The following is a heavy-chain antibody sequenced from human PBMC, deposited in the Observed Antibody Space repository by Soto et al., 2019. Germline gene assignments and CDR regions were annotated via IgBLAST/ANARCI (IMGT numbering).Heavy chain of an antibody. V-gene: IGHV3-11*06. CDR1: GFTFSDYY. J-gene: IGHJ6*02. D-gene: IGHD3-10*01. CDR3: ARVRAGYYGSGLGGMDV. CDR2: ISSSSSYT. Sequence: QVQLVESGGGLVKPGGSLRLSCAASGFTFSDYYMSWIRQAPGQGLEWVSYISSSSSYTNYADSVKGRFTISRDNAKNSLYLQMNSLRAEDTAVYYCARVRAGYYGSGLGGMDVWGQGTTVTVSS.